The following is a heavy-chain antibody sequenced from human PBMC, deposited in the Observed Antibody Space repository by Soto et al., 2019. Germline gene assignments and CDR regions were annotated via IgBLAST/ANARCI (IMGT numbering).Heavy chain of an antibody. J-gene: IGHJ4*02. CDR1: GFTFSSYG. D-gene: IGHD2-15*01. CDR3: AKEGTPKRSYYFDF. V-gene: IGHV3-30*18. Sequence: QVQLVESGGGVVQPGRSLRLSCAASGFTFSSYGMQWVRQAPGKGLVWVAVISYEGRIQYYADPVKGRFTISRDNSKDTLYLQMNSLRAEDTAVYYSAKEGTPKRSYYFDFWGQGTLVTVSS. CDR2: ISYEGRIQ.